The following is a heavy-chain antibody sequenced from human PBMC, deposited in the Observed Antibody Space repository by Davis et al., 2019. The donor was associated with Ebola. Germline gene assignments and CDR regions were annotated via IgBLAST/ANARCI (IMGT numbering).Heavy chain of an antibody. J-gene: IGHJ5*02. CDR2: INPNSGGT. Sequence: ASVKVSCKASGYTFTGYYMHWVRQAPGQGLEWMGWINPNSGGTNYAQKFQGWVTMTRDTSISTAYMELRSLRSDDTAVYYCARVGGEILWFGWFDPWGQGTLVTVSS. CDR1: GYTFTGYY. CDR3: ARVGGEILWFGWFDP. D-gene: IGHD2-21*01. V-gene: IGHV1-2*04.